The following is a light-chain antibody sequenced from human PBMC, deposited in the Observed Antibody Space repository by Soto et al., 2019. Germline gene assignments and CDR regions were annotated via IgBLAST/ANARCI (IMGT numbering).Light chain of an antibody. V-gene: IGKV3-20*01. Sequence: DIVLTQSPGTLSLSPGERATLSCRASQTVRSSSLAWYQQKPDQAPRLLIFGASTRAAGFPDRFSGSGSGTDFTLTISRLEPEDFAVYYCQQYGSSPRTFGQGTKVEIK. CDR3: QQYGSSPRT. J-gene: IGKJ1*01. CDR2: GAS. CDR1: QTVRSSS.